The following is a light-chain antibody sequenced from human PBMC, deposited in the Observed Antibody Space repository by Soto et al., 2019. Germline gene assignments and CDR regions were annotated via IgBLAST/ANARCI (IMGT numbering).Light chain of an antibody. CDR3: QQYYSNRCT. J-gene: IGKJ2*02. V-gene: IGKV4-1*01. CDR1: QSVLYSFNNKNY. Sequence: DIVMTQSPDSLAVSLGERATINCKSSQSVLYSFNNKNYLAWYQKKPGQPPKLLIYWASTRESGVPDRFSGSGSGTDFTLTISSLQAEDVAVYYCQQYYSNRCTFGHGTKLEIK. CDR2: WAS.